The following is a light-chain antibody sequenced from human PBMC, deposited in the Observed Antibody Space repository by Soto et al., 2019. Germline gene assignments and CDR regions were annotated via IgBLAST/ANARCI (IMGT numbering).Light chain of an antibody. CDR3: QQYGSSLPWT. V-gene: IGKV3-20*01. J-gene: IGKJ1*01. CDR1: QSVSSSY. CDR2: GAS. Sequence: EIVLTQSPGTLSLSPGERATLSCRASQSVSSSYLAWYQQKPGQAPRLLISGASSRATGIPDRFSASGSGTDFTLTISRLEPEDFAVYYCQQYGSSLPWTFGQGTTVEIK.